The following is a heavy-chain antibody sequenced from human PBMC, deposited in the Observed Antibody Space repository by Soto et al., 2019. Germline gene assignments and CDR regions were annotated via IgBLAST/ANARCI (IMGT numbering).Heavy chain of an antibody. CDR2: IWYDGSNK. J-gene: IGHJ4*02. CDR1: GFTFSSYG. Sequence: PGGSLRLSCAASGFTFSSYGMHWVRQAPGKGLEWVAVIWYDGSNKYYADSVKGRFTISRDNSKNTLYLQMNSLRAEDTAVYYCARVTHIAVAGTDYWGQGTLVTVSS. V-gene: IGHV3-33*01. D-gene: IGHD6-19*01. CDR3: ARVTHIAVAGTDY.